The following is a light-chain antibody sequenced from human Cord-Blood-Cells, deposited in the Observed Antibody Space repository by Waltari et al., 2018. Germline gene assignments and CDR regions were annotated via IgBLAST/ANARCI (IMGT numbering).Light chain of an antibody. Sequence: QSALTQPASVSGSPGQSITISCTGTSSDVGSYNLVSWYQQHPGKAPKLMFYEGSKRPSGVSNRFSSSKSGNTPCLTISGLQAEDEADYYCCSYAGSSTWVFGGGTKLTVL. CDR3: CSYAGSSTWV. CDR1: SSDVGSYNL. V-gene: IGLV2-23*01. J-gene: IGLJ3*02. CDR2: EGS.